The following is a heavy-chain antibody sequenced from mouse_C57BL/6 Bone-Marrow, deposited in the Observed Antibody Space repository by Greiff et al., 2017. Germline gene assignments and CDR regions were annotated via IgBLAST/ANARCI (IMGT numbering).Heavy chain of an antibody. D-gene: IGHD3-2*02. J-gene: IGHJ4*01. CDR1: GFTFSSYG. CDR3: ARHVESSGYYAMDY. CDR2: ISSGGSYT. Sequence: EVQRVESGGDLVKPGGSLKLSCAASGFTFSSYGMSWVRQTPDKRLEWVATISSGGSYTYYPDSVKGRFTISRDNAKNTLYLQMSSLKSEDTAMYYCARHVESSGYYAMDYWGQGTSVTVSS. V-gene: IGHV5-6*01.